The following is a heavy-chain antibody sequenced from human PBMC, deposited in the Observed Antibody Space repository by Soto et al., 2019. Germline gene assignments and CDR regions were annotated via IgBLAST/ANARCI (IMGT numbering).Heavy chain of an antibody. CDR3: AQYYYDSSGYPTDHDAFDI. J-gene: IGHJ3*02. Sequence: LPETLSLTCAVYGGSFSGYYWSWIRQPPGKGLEWIGEINHSGSTNYNPSLKSRVTISVDTSKNQFSLKLSSVTAADTAVYYCAQYYYDSSGYPTDHDAFDIWGQGTMVTVSS. V-gene: IGHV4-34*01. CDR2: INHSGST. CDR1: GGSFSGYY. D-gene: IGHD3-22*01.